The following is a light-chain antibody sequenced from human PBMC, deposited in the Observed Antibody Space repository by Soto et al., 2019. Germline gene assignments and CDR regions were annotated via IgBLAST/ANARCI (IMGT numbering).Light chain of an antibody. J-gene: IGKJ1*01. V-gene: IGKV1-39*01. CDR2: AAS. CDR3: KQSYSTPPT. Sequence: DIQMTQSPSSLSASVGDRVTITCRASQSISSYLNWYQQKPGKAPKLLIYAASSLQSGVPSRFSGSGSGTDFTLTISSRKPENFATYYCKQSYSTPPTFGKGPKVKIK. CDR1: QSISSY.